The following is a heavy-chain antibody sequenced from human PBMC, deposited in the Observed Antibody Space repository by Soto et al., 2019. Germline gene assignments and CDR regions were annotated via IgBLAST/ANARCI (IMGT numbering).Heavy chain of an antibody. Sequence: ASVKVSCKASGYTFTSYYMHWVRQAPGQGLEWMGIINPSGGSTSYAQKFRGRVTMTRGTSTSTVYLELSSLRSEDTAVYYCARDLGVDMVATIEGGGEFDYWGQGTQVTVSS. CDR2: INPSGGST. CDR1: GYTFTSYY. J-gene: IGHJ4*02. V-gene: IGHV1-46*01. CDR3: ARDLGVDMVATIEGGGEFDY. D-gene: IGHD5-12*01.